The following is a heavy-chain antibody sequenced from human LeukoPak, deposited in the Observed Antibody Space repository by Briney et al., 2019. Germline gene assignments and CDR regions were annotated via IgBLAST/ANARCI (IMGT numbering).Heavy chain of an antibody. Sequence: PGGPLRLSCAASGFTFSNAWMSWVRQAPGKGLEWVGRIKSKTDGGTTDYAAPVKGRFTISRDDSKNTLYLQMNSLKTEDTAVYYCTTDVYDILTGFDYWGQGTLVTVSS. V-gene: IGHV3-15*01. CDR2: IKSKTDGGTT. CDR3: TTDVYDILTGFDY. J-gene: IGHJ4*02. CDR1: GFTFSNAW. D-gene: IGHD3-9*01.